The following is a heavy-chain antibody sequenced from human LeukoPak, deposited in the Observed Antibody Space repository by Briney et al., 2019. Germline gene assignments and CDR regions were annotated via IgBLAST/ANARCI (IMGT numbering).Heavy chain of an antibody. CDR3: AREAYGDLLSYFDY. V-gene: IGHV4-59*01. CDR2: LYYSGST. D-gene: IGHD4-17*01. J-gene: IGHJ4*02. Sequence: PSETLSLTCTVSGGSISSYYWSWIRQPPGKGLEWIGYLYYSGSTNYNPSLKSRVTISVDPSKNQFSLKLSSVTAADTAVYYCAREAYGDLLSYFDYWGQGTLVTVSS. CDR1: GGSISSYY.